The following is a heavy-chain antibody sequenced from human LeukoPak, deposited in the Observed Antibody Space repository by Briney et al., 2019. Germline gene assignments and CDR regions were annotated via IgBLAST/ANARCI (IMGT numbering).Heavy chain of an antibody. V-gene: IGHV3-74*01. Sequence: PGGSLRLSCAASGFTFRSYWMHWVRQAPGKGLVWVSRINSDGSTTSYADSVKGRFTISRDNAKNTLYLQMNSLRAEDTAVYYCARDADTGYRYGSGFDYWGQGTLVTVSS. D-gene: IGHD5-18*01. J-gene: IGHJ4*02. CDR1: GFTFRSYW. CDR2: INSDGSTT. CDR3: ARDADTGYRYGSGFDY.